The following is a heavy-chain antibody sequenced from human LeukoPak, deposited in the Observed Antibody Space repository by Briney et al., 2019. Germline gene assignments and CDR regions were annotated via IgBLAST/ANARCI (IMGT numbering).Heavy chain of an antibody. CDR2: ISGSGGST. J-gene: IGHJ6*03. CDR1: GFTFNNAW. D-gene: IGHD5-18*01. Sequence: GGSLRLSCAASGFTFNNAWMSWVRQAPGKGLEWVSTISGSGGSTYYADSVKGRFTISRDNSKNTLYLQMNTLRAEDTAVYYCAKASRFGYSYGPREYFYYMDVWGKGTTVTISS. V-gene: IGHV3-23*01. CDR3: AKASRFGYSYGPREYFYYMDV.